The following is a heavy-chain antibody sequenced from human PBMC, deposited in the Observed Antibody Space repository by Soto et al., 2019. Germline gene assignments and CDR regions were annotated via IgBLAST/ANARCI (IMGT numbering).Heavy chain of an antibody. Sequence: VGSLRLSCSASGFTFNSYAMHWVRQAPGKGLEFVSAISSYGADTYYADSVKGRFAISRDNSKNTLYLQMSSLRAEDTALYYCVKEGYMRSDWYGQFDYWGQGALVTVSS. CDR3: VKEGYMRSDWYGQFDY. CDR2: ISSYGADT. V-gene: IGHV3-64D*06. D-gene: IGHD6-19*01. J-gene: IGHJ4*02. CDR1: GFTFNSYA.